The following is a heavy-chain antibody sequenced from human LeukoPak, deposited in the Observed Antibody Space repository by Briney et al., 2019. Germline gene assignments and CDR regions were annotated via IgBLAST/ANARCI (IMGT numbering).Heavy chain of an antibody. V-gene: IGHV3-53*01. CDR1: GFTVSSNY. CDR3: ARDRSSSSGWYDAFDI. D-gene: IGHD6-19*01. J-gene: IGHJ3*02. CDR2: IYSGGST. Sequence: AGGSLRLSCAASGFTVSSNYMSWVRQAPGKGLEWVSVIYSGGSTYYADSVKGRFTISRDNSKNTLYLQMNSLRAEDTAVYYCARDRSSSSGWYDAFDIWGQGTMVTVSS.